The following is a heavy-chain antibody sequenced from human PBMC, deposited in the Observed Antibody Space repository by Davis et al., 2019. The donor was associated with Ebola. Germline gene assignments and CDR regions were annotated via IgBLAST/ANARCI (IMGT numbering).Heavy chain of an antibody. CDR2: IIPIFRSP. J-gene: IGHJ5*02. CDR1: GDTFSSFA. V-gene: IGHV1-69*13. CDR3: ARVRTVYYFESSDSPSWFDP. Sequence: SVKVSCKASGDTFSSFAFTWVRQAPGQGLEWMGGIIPIFRSPNYAQKFQGRITITADESSTTVYMELSSLRSEDTAVYYCARVRTVYYFESSDSPSWFDPWGQGTLVTVSS. D-gene: IGHD3-22*01.